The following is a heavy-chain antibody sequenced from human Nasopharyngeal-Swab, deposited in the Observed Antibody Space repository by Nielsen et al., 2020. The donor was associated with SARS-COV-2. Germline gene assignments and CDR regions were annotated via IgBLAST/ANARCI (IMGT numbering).Heavy chain of an antibody. D-gene: IGHD5-24*01. V-gene: IGHV4-34*01. J-gene: IGHJ4*02. CDR1: VGSFSGYY. CDR2: INHSGRT. Sequence: SETLSLTCAVYVGSFSGYYWTWIRQPPGEGLEWIGEINHSGRTKYNPSLKSRVTISVDTSKNQFSLKLSSVTAADTAVYYCARDPWRWLQLIEGFDYWGQGTLVTVSS. CDR3: ARDPWRWLQLIEGFDY.